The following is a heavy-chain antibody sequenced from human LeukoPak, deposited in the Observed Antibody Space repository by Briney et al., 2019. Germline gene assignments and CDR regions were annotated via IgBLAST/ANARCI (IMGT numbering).Heavy chain of an antibody. CDR1: GYSFTSYW. Sequence: GESLKISCKGSGYSFTSYWIGWVRQMPGKGLEWMGVIYPGDSDTRYSPSFQGQVTISADKSISNAYLQWSSLKASDTAIYYCARNFGVVIIGAFDIWGQGTMVTVSS. CDR2: IYPGDSDT. J-gene: IGHJ3*02. V-gene: IGHV5-51*03. D-gene: IGHD3-3*01. CDR3: ARNFGVVIIGAFDI.